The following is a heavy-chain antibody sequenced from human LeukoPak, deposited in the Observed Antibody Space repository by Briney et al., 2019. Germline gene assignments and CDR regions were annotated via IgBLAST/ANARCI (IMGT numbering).Heavy chain of an antibody. CDR3: ASWSGSYNY. Sequence: ASVTISCKVSGFSFTDYYMHWVRQAPGQGLEWMGWINPNRGGTNYAQKSQGRVTMTRDTSISTAYMELSRLRSDDTAVYYCASWSGSYNYWGQGTLVIVSS. CDR1: GFSFTDYY. V-gene: IGHV1-2*02. CDR2: INPNRGGT. D-gene: IGHD1-26*01. J-gene: IGHJ4*02.